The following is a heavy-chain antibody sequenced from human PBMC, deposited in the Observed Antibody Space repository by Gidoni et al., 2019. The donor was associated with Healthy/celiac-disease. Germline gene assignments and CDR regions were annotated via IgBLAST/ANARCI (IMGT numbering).Heavy chain of an antibody. Sequence: GSLRLSCAASGFTFSNAWMSCVRQAPGKGLEWVGRIKSKTDGGTTDYAAPVKGRFTISRDDSKNTLYLQMNSLKTEDTAVYYCTTDSTHYYDSSGYYFFPFDFWGQGTLVTVSS. V-gene: IGHV3-15*01. D-gene: IGHD3-22*01. CDR2: IKSKTDGGTT. CDR1: GFTFSNAW. CDR3: TTDSTHYYDSSGYYFFPFDF. J-gene: IGHJ4*02.